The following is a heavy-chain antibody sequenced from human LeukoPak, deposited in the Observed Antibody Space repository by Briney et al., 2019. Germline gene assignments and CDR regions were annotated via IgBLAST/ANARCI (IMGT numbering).Heavy chain of an antibody. V-gene: IGHV4-59*01. Sequence: SEILSLTCTVSGGSISSYYWSWIRQPPGKGLEWIGYIYYSGSTNYNPSLKSRVTMSVDTSRNQVSLKLSSVTAADTAVYYCARGRAQYDSTGYYFWGPGTLVTVSS. CDR2: IYYSGST. CDR3: ARGRAQYDSTGYYF. J-gene: IGHJ4*02. D-gene: IGHD3-22*01. CDR1: GGSISSYY.